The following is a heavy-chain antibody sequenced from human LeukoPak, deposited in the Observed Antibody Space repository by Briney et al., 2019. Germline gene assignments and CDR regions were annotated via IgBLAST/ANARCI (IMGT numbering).Heavy chain of an antibody. Sequence: SQTLSLTCTVSGGSISSGGYYWRWIRQHPGKGLEWIGYIYYGGSTYYNPSLKSRVTISVDTSKNQFSLKLSSVTAADTAVYYCARVFISRRIAAAKSAFDIWGQGTMVTVSS. V-gene: IGHV4-31*03. CDR3: ARVFISRRIAAAKSAFDI. J-gene: IGHJ3*02. D-gene: IGHD6-13*01. CDR1: GGSISSGGYY. CDR2: IYYGGST.